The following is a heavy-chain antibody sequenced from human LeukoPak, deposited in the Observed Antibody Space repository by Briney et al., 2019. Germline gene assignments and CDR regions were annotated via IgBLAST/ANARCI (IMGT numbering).Heavy chain of an antibody. CDR2: IIPIFGTA. D-gene: IGHD3-22*01. J-gene: IGHJ4*02. V-gene: IGHV1-69*05. CDR3: ARAYYYDSSGWSFDY. CDR1: GGTFSSYA. Sequence: SVKVSCKASGGTFSSYAISWVRQAPGQGLEWMGRIIPIFGTANYAQKFQGRVTITTDESTSTADMELSSLRSEDTAVYYCARAYYYDSSGWSFDYWGQGTLVTVSS.